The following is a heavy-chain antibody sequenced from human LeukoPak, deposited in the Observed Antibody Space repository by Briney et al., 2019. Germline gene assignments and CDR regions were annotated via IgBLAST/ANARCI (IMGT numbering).Heavy chain of an antibody. V-gene: IGHV3-7*01. CDR3: ARDADYDILTGYYGAQGPFDY. CDR2: IKQDGSEK. D-gene: IGHD3-9*01. CDR1: GFTFSSYW. J-gene: IGHJ4*02. Sequence: GGSLRLSCAASGFTFSSYWMSWVRQAPGKGLEWGANIKQDGSEKYYVDSVKGRFTISIDNAKNSLYLQMNSLRAEDTAVYYCARDADYDILTGYYGAQGPFDYWGQGTLVTVSS.